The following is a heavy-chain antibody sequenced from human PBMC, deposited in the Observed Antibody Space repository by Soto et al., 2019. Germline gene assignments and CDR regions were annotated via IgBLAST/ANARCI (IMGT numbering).Heavy chain of an antibody. CDR3: ARAYCFVTSRYPGAGMDV. D-gene: IGHD2-21*01. V-gene: IGHV3-30*04. Sequence: QVQLVESGGGVVQPGRSRRLSCAASGFTFSTYTMHWVRQAPGKGLEWVAVISSDGSNKDYADSAKGRFTISRDNSKNSQELQTNILRAEYTAVYSWARAYCFVTSRYPGAGMDVWGQGTTVTVSS. CDR1: GFTFSTYT. CDR2: ISSDGSNK. J-gene: IGHJ6*02.